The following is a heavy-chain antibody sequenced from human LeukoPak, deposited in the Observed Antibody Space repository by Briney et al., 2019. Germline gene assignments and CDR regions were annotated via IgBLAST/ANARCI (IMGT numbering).Heavy chain of an antibody. Sequence: AASVKVSCKPSGYIITNYHMHWVRQAPGQGLEWIGIINPSGGSTSYAQKFQGRVTWTRDTSTSTVYMVLSSLRSEDTAVYYCARASSGWYFVYWGQGTLVTVSS. CDR3: ARASSGWYFVY. J-gene: IGHJ4*02. V-gene: IGHV1-46*01. CDR2: INPSGGST. CDR1: GYIITNYH. D-gene: IGHD6-19*01.